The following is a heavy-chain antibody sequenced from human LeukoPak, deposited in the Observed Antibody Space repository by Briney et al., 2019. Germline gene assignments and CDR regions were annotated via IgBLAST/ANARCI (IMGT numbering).Heavy chain of an antibody. D-gene: IGHD3-3*01. Sequence: PSETLSLTCTVSGGSISSSSYYWGWIRQPPGKGLEWIGSIYYSGSTYYNPSLKSRVTISVGTSKNQFSLKLSSVTAADTAVYYCARDPRVGVVMFYYMDVWGKGTTVTVSS. CDR3: ARDPRVGVVMFYYMDV. V-gene: IGHV4-39*02. CDR2: IYYSGST. J-gene: IGHJ6*03. CDR1: GGSISSSSYY.